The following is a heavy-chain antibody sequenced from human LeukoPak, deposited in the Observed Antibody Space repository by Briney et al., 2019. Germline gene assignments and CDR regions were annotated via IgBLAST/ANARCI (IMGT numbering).Heavy chain of an antibody. D-gene: IGHD1-26*01. CDR1: GFTFSSYA. CDR3: AKDTSEWELLVNAFDI. CDR2: ISGSGGST. J-gene: IGHJ3*02. Sequence: PGGSLRLSCAASGFTFSSYAMSWVRQAPGKGLELVSAISGSGGSTYYADSVKGRFTISRDNSKNTLYLQMNSLRAEDTAVYYCAKDTSEWELLVNAFDIWGQGTMVTVSS. V-gene: IGHV3-23*01.